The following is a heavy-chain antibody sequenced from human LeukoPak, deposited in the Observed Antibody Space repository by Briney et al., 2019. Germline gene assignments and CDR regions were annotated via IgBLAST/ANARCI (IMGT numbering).Heavy chain of an antibody. CDR3: TRDIVLPTAYWYFDL. D-gene: IGHD2-2*01. J-gene: IGHJ2*01. V-gene: IGHV4-4*07. Sequence: PSETLSLTCAVYGGSFSSYYWSWIRQPAGKGLEWIGRIYSSGTTNYSPSLKSRVTMSVDASKNQFSLRLSSVTAADTAVYFCTRDIVLPTAYWYFDLWGRGTLVTVSS. CDR2: IYSSGTT. CDR1: GGSFSSYY.